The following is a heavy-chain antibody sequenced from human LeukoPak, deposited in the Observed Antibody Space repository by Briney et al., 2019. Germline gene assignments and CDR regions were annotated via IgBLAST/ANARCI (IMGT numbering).Heavy chain of an antibody. J-gene: IGHJ4*02. CDR2: ISYDGSNK. CDR1: GSTFSSYA. V-gene: IGHV3-30-3*01. D-gene: IGHD2-15*01. CDR3: ARDRGYCSGGSCYSYFDY. Sequence: GGSLRLSCAASGSTFSSYAMHWVRQAPGKGLEWVAVISYDGSNKYYADSVKGRFTISRDNSKNTLYLQMNSLRAEDTAVYYCARDRGYCSGGSCYSYFDYWGQGTLVTVSS.